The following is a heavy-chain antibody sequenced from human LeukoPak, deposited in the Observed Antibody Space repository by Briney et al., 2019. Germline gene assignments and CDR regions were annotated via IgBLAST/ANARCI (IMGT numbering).Heavy chain of an antibody. V-gene: IGHV4-34*08. J-gene: IGHJ5*02. CDR3: ARSFGYSSSWYRNWFDP. Sequence: GSLRLSCAASGFTFSTYSMNWVRQPPGKGLEWIGEINHSGSTNYNPSLKSRVTISVDTSKNQFSLKLSSVTAADTAVYYCARSFGYSSSWYRNWFDPWGQGTLVTVSS. CDR2: INHSGST. CDR1: GFTFSTYS. D-gene: IGHD6-13*01.